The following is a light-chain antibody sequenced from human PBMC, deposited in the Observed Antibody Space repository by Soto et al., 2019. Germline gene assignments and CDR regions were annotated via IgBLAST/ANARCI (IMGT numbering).Light chain of an antibody. CDR2: DDN. CDR3: GSWDSSLSAYV. CDR1: SSNIWGNS. Sequence: SVLTQPPSVSASPGQKVTISCSGSSSNIWGNSVSWYQQLPGTAPKLLIYDDNKRPSGIPDRFSGSKSGTSATLGITGLQTGDEADYYCGSWDSSLSAYVFGTGTKSPS. V-gene: IGLV1-51*01. J-gene: IGLJ1*01.